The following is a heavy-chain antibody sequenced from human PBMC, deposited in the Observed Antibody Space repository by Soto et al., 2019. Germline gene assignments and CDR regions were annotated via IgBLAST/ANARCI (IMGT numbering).Heavy chain of an antibody. V-gene: IGHV1-46*01. J-gene: IGHJ6*02. CDR1: GYTFTIYY. CDR2: INPSGGST. CDR3: ARDKWPPLHDGMDV. D-gene: IGHD5-12*01. Sequence: GASVKVSCKASGYTFTIYYRRWLRQAPEQGLEWMGIINPSGGSTSYAQKFQGRVTMTRDTSTSTVYMELSSLRSEDTAVYYCARDKWPPLHDGMDVWGQGTTVTVSS.